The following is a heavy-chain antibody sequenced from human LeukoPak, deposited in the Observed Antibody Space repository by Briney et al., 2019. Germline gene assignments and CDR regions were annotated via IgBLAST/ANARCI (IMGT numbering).Heavy chain of an antibody. J-gene: IGHJ5*02. CDR1: GGTFSSYA. CDR3: ARDYYDSSGYYRWFDP. Sequence: VASVKVSCKASGGTFSSYAISWVRQAPGQGLEWMGGIIPIFGTANYAQKFRGRVTITADKSTSTAYMELSSLRSEDTAVYYCARDYYDSSGYYRWFDPWGQGTLVTVSS. V-gene: IGHV1-69*06. D-gene: IGHD3-22*01. CDR2: IIPIFGTA.